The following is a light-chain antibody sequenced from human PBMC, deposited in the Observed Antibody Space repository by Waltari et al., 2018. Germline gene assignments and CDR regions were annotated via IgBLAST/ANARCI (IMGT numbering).Light chain of an antibody. J-gene: IGKJ5*01. CDR2: GAS. Sequence: RASQMVSSGYLAGNQKSPRQAPRLLFSGASSRATRIPDSFNGSGSGTDFTLTISRLETEDFAVYYCQQYGSSPPITFGQGTRLEIK. V-gene: IGKV3-20*01. CDR1: QMVSSGY. CDR3: QQYGSSPPIT.